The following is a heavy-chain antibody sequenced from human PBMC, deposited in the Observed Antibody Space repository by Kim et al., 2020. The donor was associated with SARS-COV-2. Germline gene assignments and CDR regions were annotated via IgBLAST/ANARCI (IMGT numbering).Heavy chain of an antibody. CDR1: GFTFSSYE. CDR3: ARGDEVGASGY. V-gene: IGHV3-48*03. Sequence: GGSLRLSCAASGFTFSSYEMNWVRQAPGKGLEWVSYISSSGSTIYYADSVKGRFTISRDNAKNSLYLQMNSLRAEDTAVYYCARGDEVGASGYWGQGTLVTVSS. D-gene: IGHD1-26*01. J-gene: IGHJ4*02. CDR2: ISSSGSTI.